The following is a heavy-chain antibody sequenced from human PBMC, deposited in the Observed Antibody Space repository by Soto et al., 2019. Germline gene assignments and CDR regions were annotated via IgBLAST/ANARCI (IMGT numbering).Heavy chain of an antibody. D-gene: IGHD3-10*01. CDR3: ARELSYGPGSYYTHYYYYYGMDV. CDR2: ISSSSSYI. Sequence: PGGSLRLSCAASGFTFSSYSMNWVRQAPGKGLEWVSSISSSSSYIYYADSVKGRFTISRDNAKNSLYLQMNSLRAEDTAVYYCARELSYGPGSYYTHYYYYYGMDVWGQGTTVTVSS. CDR1: GFTFSSYS. V-gene: IGHV3-21*01. J-gene: IGHJ6*02.